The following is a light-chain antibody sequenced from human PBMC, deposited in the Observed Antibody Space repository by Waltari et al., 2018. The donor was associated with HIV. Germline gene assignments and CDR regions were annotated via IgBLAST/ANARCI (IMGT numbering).Light chain of an antibody. CDR2: DAS. CDR1: QSVSSS. V-gene: IGKV3-11*01. J-gene: IGKJ2*01. CDR3: QQRYKWPRT. Sequence: EIVLTQSPATLSLSPGERATLSCRASQSVSSSLAWYQQKPGQAPRLLIYDASNRATVIPARFSGSGSGTDFTPTINSLEPEDFAVYYCQQRYKWPRTFGQGTKLEIK.